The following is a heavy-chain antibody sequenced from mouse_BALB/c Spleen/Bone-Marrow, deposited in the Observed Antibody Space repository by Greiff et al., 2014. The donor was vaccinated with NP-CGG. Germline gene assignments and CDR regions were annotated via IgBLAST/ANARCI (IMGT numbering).Heavy chain of an antibody. Sequence: LVKTGASVEISCKASGYSFTGYYMHWVKQSHGKSLEWIGYISCYNGATSYNQKFKGKATFTVDTSSSTAYMQFNSLTSEGCAVYDCARTCGSYGYDGGYYFDYWGQGTTLTVSS. D-gene: IGHD2-2*01. V-gene: IGHV1S34*01. J-gene: IGHJ2*01. CDR3: ARTCGSYGYDGGYYFDY. CDR2: ISCYNGAT. CDR1: GYSFTGYY.